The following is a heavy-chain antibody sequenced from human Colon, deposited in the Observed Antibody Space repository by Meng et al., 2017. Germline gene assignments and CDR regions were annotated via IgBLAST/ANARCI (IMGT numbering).Heavy chain of an antibody. Sequence: GESLKISCAASESTFSSSAVHWVRQASGKGLEWIGRIRSKANNYATGYAASLKGRFSIARDDSKNTAYLQINSLKTEDTAVYYCSRHYDYGDYGELEWGQGTLVTVSS. V-gene: IGHV3-73*01. D-gene: IGHD4-17*01. CDR1: ESTFSSSA. J-gene: IGHJ4*02. CDR3: SRHYDYGDYGELE. CDR2: IRSKANNYAT.